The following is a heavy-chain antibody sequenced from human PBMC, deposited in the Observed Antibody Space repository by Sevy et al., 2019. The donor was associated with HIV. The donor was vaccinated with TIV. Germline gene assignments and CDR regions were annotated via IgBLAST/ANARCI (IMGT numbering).Heavy chain of an antibody. D-gene: IGHD3-10*01. Sequence: GGSLRLSCAASGFTFSSYGMHWVRQAPGKGLEWVAFIRYDGSNKYYADSVKGRFTISRDNSKNTLYLQMNSLRAEDTAVYYCAKEYLRVGYYYYMDVWGKGTTVTVSS. CDR2: IRYDGSNK. J-gene: IGHJ6*03. CDR1: GFTFSSYG. CDR3: AKEYLRVGYYYYMDV. V-gene: IGHV3-30*02.